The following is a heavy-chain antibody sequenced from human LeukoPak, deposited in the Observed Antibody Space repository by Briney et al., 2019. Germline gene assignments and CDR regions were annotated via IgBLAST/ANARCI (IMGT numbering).Heavy chain of an antibody. V-gene: IGHV3-23*01. Sequence: GGSLRLSCAASGFTFSTRAMSWVRQAPARGLEWVSSITGGGDTFYADSVKGRCTLSRDDSRNTVDLQLNNLSVDDTAVYYCAKANWVSNADAVWWGQGTLVTVSS. J-gene: IGHJ4*02. CDR3: AKANWVSNADAVW. CDR1: GFTFSTRA. CDR2: ITGGGDT. D-gene: IGHD2-2*01.